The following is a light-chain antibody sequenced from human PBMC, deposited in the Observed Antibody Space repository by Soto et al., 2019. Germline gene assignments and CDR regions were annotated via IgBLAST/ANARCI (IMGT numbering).Light chain of an antibody. V-gene: IGKV3-15*01. CDR3: QQYGSSGT. CDR1: QSVSRI. CDR2: GAS. Sequence: EIVMTQSPATLSVSPGERTTLSCRASQSVSRILAWYQQEPGQAPRLLIYGASTRATGIPARFSGSGSGTEFTLTINSLQSEDFAVYYCQQYGSSGTFGQGTKVDIK. J-gene: IGKJ1*01.